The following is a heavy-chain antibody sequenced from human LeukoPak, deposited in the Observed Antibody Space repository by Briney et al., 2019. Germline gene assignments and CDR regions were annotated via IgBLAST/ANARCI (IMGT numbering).Heavy chain of an antibody. D-gene: IGHD6-13*01. CDR2: ISSSSSYI. Sequence: GGSLRLSCAASGFTFSNYSMNWVRLAPGKGLEWVSSISSSSSYIYYADSVKGRFTISRDNAKNSLYLQMNSLRAEDTAVYYCARVDYSSSWPYYFDYWGQGTLVTVSS. CDR1: GFTFSNYS. CDR3: ARVDYSSSWPYYFDY. J-gene: IGHJ4*02. V-gene: IGHV3-21*01.